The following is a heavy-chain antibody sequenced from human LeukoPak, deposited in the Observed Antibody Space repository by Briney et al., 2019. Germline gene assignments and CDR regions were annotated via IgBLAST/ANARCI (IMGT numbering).Heavy chain of an antibody. V-gene: IGHV3-23*01. D-gene: IGHD3-9*01. CDR3: AKTPYDILTGQNYFDY. CDR2: ISGSGGST. Sequence: GGSLRLSCAASGFTFSSYAMSWVRQAPGKGLEWVSAISGSGGSTYYADSVKGRFTISRDNSKNTLYLQMNSLRAEDTAVYYCAKTPYDILTGQNYFDYWGQGTLVTVSS. CDR1: GFTFSSYA. J-gene: IGHJ4*02.